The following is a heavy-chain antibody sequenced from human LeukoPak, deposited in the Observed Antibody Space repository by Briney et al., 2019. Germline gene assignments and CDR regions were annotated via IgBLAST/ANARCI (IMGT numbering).Heavy chain of an antibody. CDR2: IYYSGST. Sequence: SQTLSLTCTVSGGSISSGDYYWSWIRQPPGKGLERIGYIYYSGSTYYNPSLKSRVTISVDTSKNQFSLKLSSVTAADTAVYYCARQGIYGSGRDYWGQGTLVTVSS. J-gene: IGHJ4*02. D-gene: IGHD3-10*01. V-gene: IGHV4-30-4*08. CDR3: ARQGIYGSGRDY. CDR1: GGSISSGDYY.